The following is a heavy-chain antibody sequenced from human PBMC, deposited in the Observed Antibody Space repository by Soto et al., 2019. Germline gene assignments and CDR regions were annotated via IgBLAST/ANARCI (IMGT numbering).Heavy chain of an antibody. CDR3: AKIFPDRLGELSSPRAFDI. J-gene: IGHJ3*02. CDR1: GFTFSSYG. Sequence: QVQLVESGGGVVQPGRSLRLSCAASGFTFSSYGMHWVRQAPGKGLEWVAVISYDGSNKYYADSEKGRFTISRDNSKNTLYLQMNSLRAEDTAVYYCAKIFPDRLGELSSPRAFDIWGQGTMVTVSS. V-gene: IGHV3-30*18. CDR2: ISYDGSNK. D-gene: IGHD3-16*02.